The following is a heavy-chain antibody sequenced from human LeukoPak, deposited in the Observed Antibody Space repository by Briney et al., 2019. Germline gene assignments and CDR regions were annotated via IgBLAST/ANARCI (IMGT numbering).Heavy chain of an antibody. CDR3: AIGYDRYPYYFDY. Sequence: GESLKISCKGSGYSFTTYWIGWVRQMPGKGLEWLGIIYPGDSDTRYSPSFQGQVTISAVKSNSTAYLQWSSLKASDTAMYYCAIGYDRYPYYFDYWDQGTLVTVSS. D-gene: IGHD5-12*01. CDR1: GYSFTTYW. J-gene: IGHJ4*02. V-gene: IGHV5-51*01. CDR2: IYPGDSDT.